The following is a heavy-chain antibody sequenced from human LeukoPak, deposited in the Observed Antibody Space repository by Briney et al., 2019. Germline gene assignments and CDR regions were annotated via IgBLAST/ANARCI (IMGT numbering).Heavy chain of an antibody. Sequence: GGSLRLSCAASGFTFSSYAMHWVRQAPGKGLEWVAVISYDGSNKYYADSVKGRFTISRDNAKNTLYLQMNSLRAEDTAVYYCAREYGSSRYFDYWGQGTPVTVSS. V-gene: IGHV3-30-3*01. D-gene: IGHD2-15*01. J-gene: IGHJ4*02. CDR1: GFTFSSYA. CDR3: AREYGSSRYFDY. CDR2: ISYDGSNK.